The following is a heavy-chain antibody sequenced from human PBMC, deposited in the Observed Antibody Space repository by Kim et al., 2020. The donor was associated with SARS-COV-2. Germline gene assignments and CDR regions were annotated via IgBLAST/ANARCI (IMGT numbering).Heavy chain of an antibody. CDR3: ARDDYGFMYYGMDV. D-gene: IGHD4-17*01. CDR2: ISSSSSYI. V-gene: IGHV3-21*01. CDR1: GFTFSSYS. Sequence: GGSLRLSCAASGFTFSSYSMNWVRQAPGKGLEWVSSISSSSSYIYYADSVKGRFTISRDNAKNSLYLQMNSLRAEDTAVYYCARDDYGFMYYGMDVWGQGTTVTVSS. J-gene: IGHJ6*02.